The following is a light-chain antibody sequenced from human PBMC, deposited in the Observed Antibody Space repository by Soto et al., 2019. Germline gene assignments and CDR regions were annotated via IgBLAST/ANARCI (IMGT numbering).Light chain of an antibody. J-gene: IGKJ1*01. Sequence: DIVMTQSPDSLAVSLGERATINCKSSQSVLYSSNNKNYLAWYQQKPGQPPKLLIYWASTRESGVPDRFSGRGSGTDFTLTISSLQAEDVAVYYCQQYYSTPCTFGQGTKVEIK. CDR2: WAS. V-gene: IGKV4-1*01. CDR1: QSVLYSSNNKNY. CDR3: QQYYSTPCT.